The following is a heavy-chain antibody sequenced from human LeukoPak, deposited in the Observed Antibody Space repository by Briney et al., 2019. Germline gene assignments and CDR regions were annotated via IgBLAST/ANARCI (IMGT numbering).Heavy chain of an antibody. Sequence: GGSLRLSCAASGFTFSSYSMNWVRQAPGKGLEWVSSISSSSSYIYYADSVKGRFTISRDNAKNSLYLQMNSLRAEDTAVYYCARADHRLGEGFDYWGQGTLVTVSS. CDR3: ARADHRLGEGFDY. J-gene: IGHJ4*02. CDR1: GFTFSSYS. V-gene: IGHV3-21*01. D-gene: IGHD3-16*01. CDR2: ISSSSSYI.